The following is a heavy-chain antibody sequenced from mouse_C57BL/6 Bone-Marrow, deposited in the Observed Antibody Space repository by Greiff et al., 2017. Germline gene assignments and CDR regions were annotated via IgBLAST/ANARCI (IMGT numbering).Heavy chain of an antibody. Sequence: EVQRVESGAELVRPGASVKLSCTASGFNIKDDYMHWVKQRPEQGLEWIGWIDPENGDTEYASKFQGKATITADTSSNTAYLQLSSLTSDDTAVYYCTVSAFITTVVGGYWGQGNTLTVSS. CDR2: IDPENGDT. CDR1: GFNIKDDY. V-gene: IGHV14-4*01. D-gene: IGHD1-1*01. J-gene: IGHJ2*01. CDR3: TVSAFITTVVGGY.